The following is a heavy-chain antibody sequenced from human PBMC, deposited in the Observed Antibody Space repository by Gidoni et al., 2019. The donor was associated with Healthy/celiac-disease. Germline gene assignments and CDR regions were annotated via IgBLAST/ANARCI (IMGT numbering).Heavy chain of an antibody. J-gene: IGHJ4*02. V-gene: IGHV3-74*01. CDR1: GFTFSSYW. CDR2: INSDGSST. D-gene: IGHD6-13*01. Sequence: EVQLVESGGGVVQPGGSLRLSCAAAGFTFSSYWMHWVRQAPGKGLVWVSRINSDGSSTSYADSVKGRFTISRDNAKNTLYLQMNSLRAEDTAVYYCAREAPSSWTNDYWGQGTLVTVSS. CDR3: AREAPSSWTNDY.